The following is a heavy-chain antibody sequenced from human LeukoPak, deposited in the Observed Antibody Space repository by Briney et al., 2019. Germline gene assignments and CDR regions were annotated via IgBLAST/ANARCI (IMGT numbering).Heavy chain of an antibody. J-gene: IGHJ4*02. Sequence: PGGSLRLSCAASGFIFSSYAMRWVRQAPGKGLEWVSAISGSGGSTNYADSVKGRFTISRDNSKNTLYLQMNSLRAEDTAVYYCAKRMATITGLDYWGQGTLVTVSS. V-gene: IGHV3-23*01. D-gene: IGHD5-24*01. CDR1: GFIFSSYA. CDR2: ISGSGGST. CDR3: AKRMATITGLDY.